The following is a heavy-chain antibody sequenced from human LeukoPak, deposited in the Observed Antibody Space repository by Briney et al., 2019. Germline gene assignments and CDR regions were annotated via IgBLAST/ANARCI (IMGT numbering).Heavy chain of an antibody. CDR3: ARHSPLSPMVRGVIITDFAGFDY. CDR2: INPSGGST. CDR1: GYTFTSYY. J-gene: IGHJ4*02. D-gene: IGHD3-10*01. Sequence: GASVNVSCKASGYTFTSYYMHWVRQAPGQGLEWMGIINPSGGSTSYAQKFQGRVTMTRDTSTSTVYMELSSLRSEDTAVYYCARHSPLSPMVRGVIITDFAGFDYWGQGTLVTVSS. V-gene: IGHV1-46*01.